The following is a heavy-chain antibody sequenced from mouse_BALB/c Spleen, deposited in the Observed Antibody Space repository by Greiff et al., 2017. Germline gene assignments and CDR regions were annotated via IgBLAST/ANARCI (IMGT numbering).Heavy chain of an antibody. CDR2: ISSGGGST. CDR3: ARHIYYYGSSSYWYFDV. Sequence: DVMLVESGGGLVKPGGSLKLSCAASGFAFSSYDMSWVRQTPEKRLEWVAYISSGGGSTYYPDTVKGRFTISRDNAKNTLYLQMSSLKSEDTAMYYCARHIYYYGSSSYWYFDVWGAGTTVTVSS. V-gene: IGHV5-12-1*01. CDR1: GFAFSSYD. D-gene: IGHD1-1*01. J-gene: IGHJ1*01.